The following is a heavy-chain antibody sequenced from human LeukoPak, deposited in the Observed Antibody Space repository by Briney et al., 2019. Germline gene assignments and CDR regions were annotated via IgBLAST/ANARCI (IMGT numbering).Heavy chain of an antibody. CDR3: ARGTMVRGVIRHFDY. CDR1: GGSFSGYY. J-gene: IGHJ4*02. V-gene: IGHV4-34*01. D-gene: IGHD3-10*01. CDR2: INHSGST. Sequence: KPSETLSLTCAVYGGSFSGYYWSCIRQPPGKGLEWVGEINHSGSTTYNPSPKSRVTISVDTSKTKFSLKLSSVTAADTAVYYCARGTMVRGVIRHFDYWGQGTLVTVSS.